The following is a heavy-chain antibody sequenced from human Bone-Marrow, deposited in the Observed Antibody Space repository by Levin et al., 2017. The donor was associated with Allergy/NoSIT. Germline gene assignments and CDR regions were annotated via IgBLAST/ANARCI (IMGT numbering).Heavy chain of an antibody. CDR1: GFPFSHYA. V-gene: IGHV3-23*01. CDR3: AKAAPASQWLDSFDS. CDR2: ISSEGRIS. Sequence: GGSLRLSCAASGFPFSHYAMGWVRQSPGRGLEWVSSISSEGRISYYADSVEGRFTITRDSSRDTLNLQMNNLRPEDTALYYCAKAAPASQWLDSFDSWGQGTLLTVSS. D-gene: IGHD6-19*01. J-gene: IGHJ4*02.